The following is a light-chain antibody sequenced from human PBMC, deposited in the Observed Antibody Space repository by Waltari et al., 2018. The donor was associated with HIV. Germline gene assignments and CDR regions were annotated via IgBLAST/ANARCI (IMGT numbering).Light chain of an antibody. CDR2: DAS. CDR3: SSYTSITLI. Sequence: QSALTQPASVSGSPGQSITISCTGSGSDIGGYNYVSWYQPYPGKAPKLIVYDASRRPALVSNRFSGSKSGNTASLTISGLRAEDEADYYCSSYTSITLIFGGGTKLTVL. CDR1: GSDIGGYNY. V-gene: IGLV2-14*03. J-gene: IGLJ2*01.